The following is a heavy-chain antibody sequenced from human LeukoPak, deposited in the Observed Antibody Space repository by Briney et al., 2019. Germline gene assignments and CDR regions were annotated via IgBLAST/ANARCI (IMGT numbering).Heavy chain of an antibody. J-gene: IGHJ4*02. CDR2: INWNGGST. Sequence: GGSLRLSCAASGFTFDDYGMSWVRQAPGKGLEWVSGINWNGGSTGYADSVKGRFTISRDNSKNTLYLQMNSLRAEDTAVYYCARAPRGDYYDSRGYFDYWGQGTLVTVSS. D-gene: IGHD3-22*01. V-gene: IGHV3-20*04. CDR3: ARAPRGDYYDSRGYFDY. CDR1: GFTFDDYG.